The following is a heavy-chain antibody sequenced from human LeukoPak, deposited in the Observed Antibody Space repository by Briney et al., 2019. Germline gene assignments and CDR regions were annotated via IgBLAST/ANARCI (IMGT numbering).Heavy chain of an antibody. V-gene: IGHV4-39*07. CDR1: GDSISTSNSY. J-gene: IGHJ4*02. CDR3: ARTSSSGLVGGYYFDY. CDR2: IYYSGNT. Sequence: SETPSLTCTVSGDSISTSNSYWGWIRQPPGKGLEWIGSIYYSGNTYYNPSLKSRVTISVDTSKNQFSLKLSSVTAADTAVYYCARTSSSGLVGGYYFDYWGQGTLVTVSS. D-gene: IGHD6-19*01.